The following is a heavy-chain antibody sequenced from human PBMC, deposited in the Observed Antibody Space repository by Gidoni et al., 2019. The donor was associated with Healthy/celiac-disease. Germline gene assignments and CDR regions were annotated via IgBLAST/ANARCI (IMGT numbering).Heavy chain of an antibody. CDR2: IYYSGST. Sequence: GLEWLGYIYYSGSTNYNPSLQRRVTITVDTSKNQFSLKLSSATAADTAVYYCARGAPHDLDYWGQGTLVTVSS. CDR3: ARGAPHDLDY. D-gene: IGHD1-1*01. V-gene: IGHV4-59*01. J-gene: IGHJ4*02.